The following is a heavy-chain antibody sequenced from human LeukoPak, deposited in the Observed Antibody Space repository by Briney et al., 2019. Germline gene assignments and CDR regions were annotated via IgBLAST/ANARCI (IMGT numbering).Heavy chain of an antibody. CDR1: GGSISSSRYY. CDR3: ARPTVQEIQAADDAFDI. CDR2: IYYSGST. J-gene: IGHJ3*02. D-gene: IGHD1-1*01. Sequence: SETLSLTCTVSGGSISSSRYYWGWIRQPPGKGLEWIGSIYYSGSTYYNPSLKSRVTISVDTSKNQFSLKLSSVTAADTAVYYCARPTVQEIQAADDAFDIWGQGTMVTVSS. V-gene: IGHV4-39*07.